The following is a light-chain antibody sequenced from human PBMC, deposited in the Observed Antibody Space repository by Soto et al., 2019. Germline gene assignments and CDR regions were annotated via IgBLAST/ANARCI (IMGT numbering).Light chain of an antibody. CDR3: QQSYSTPT. CDR2: GAS. Sequence: DIQVPQSPSSLSASVGDRVTITCRASQSIGTYLNWYNQKPGKAPQLLIYGASTLQSGVPSRFSASGSGTHFTLTINSLQPEDFGTYSCQQSYSTPTFGQGTKVEIK. V-gene: IGKV1-39*01. J-gene: IGKJ1*01. CDR1: QSIGTY.